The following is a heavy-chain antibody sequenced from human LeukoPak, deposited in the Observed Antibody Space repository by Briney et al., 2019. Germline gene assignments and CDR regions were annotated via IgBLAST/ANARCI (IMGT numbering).Heavy chain of an antibody. Sequence: ASVKVSCKVSGHTLSDFSIHWVRQAPGKGLEWMGGFDPEDGQTVYAETFQDRVTMTEDSSTGTAYMDLHTLRSEDTAIYYCATSINYNDYAFDPWGQGTLVTVSS. J-gene: IGHJ5*02. CDR1: GHTLSDFS. CDR3: ATSINYNDYAFDP. D-gene: IGHD4-17*01. V-gene: IGHV1-24*01. CDR2: FDPEDGQT.